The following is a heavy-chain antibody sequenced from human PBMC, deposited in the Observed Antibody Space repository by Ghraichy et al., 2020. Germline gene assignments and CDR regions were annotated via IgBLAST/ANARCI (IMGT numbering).Heavy chain of an antibody. Sequence: SETLSLTCAVYGGSFSGYYWSWIRQPPGKGLEWIGEINHSGSTNYNPSLKSRVTISVDTSKNQFSLKLSSVTAADTAVYYCASDGVRVFRRRDYYYYYYMDVWGKGTTVTVSS. J-gene: IGHJ6*03. CDR3: ASDGVRVFRRRDYYYYYYMDV. CDR2: INHSGST. CDR1: GGSFSGYY. D-gene: IGHD6-13*01. V-gene: IGHV4-34*01.